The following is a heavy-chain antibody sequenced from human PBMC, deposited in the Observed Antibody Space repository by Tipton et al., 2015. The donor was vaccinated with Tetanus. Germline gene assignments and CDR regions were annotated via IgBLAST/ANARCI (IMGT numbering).Heavy chain of an antibody. V-gene: IGHV1-2*02. CDR1: GYILTNYG. CDR2: IDPNSGGT. CDR3: ARDRGDYIYYGMDV. Sequence: QLVQSGAEVKKPGASVKVSCKASGYILTNYGFSWVRQAPGQGLEWMGWIDPNSGGTVYAQKFQGRVTMTRDTSISTAYMELRSLRSGDTAVYYCARDRGDYIYYGMDVWGPGTTVTVS. D-gene: IGHD3-22*01. J-gene: IGHJ6*02.